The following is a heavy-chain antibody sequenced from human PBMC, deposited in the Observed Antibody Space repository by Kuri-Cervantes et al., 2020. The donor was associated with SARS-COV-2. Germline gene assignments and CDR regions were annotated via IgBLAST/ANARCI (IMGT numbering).Heavy chain of an antibody. J-gene: IGHJ4*02. CDR2: IRYDGSNK. D-gene: IGHD3-10*01. CDR1: GFTFSSYG. CDR3: ATTYYYGSGSYFSGSYYFDY. Sequence: GESLKISCAAPGFTFSSYGMHWVRQAPGKGLEWVAFIRYDGSNKYYADSVKGRFTISRDNSKNTLYLQMNSLRAEDTAVYYCATTYYYGSGSYFSGSYYFDYWGQGTLVTVSS. V-gene: IGHV3-30*02.